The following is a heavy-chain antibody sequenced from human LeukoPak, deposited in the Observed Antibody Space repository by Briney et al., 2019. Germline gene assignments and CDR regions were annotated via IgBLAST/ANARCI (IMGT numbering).Heavy chain of an antibody. CDR3: ARGRAPIIMVRGVTFDY. D-gene: IGHD3-10*01. CDR1: GGSFSGYY. V-gene: IGHV4-34*01. Sequence: KPSETLSLTCAVYGGSFSGYYWSWIRQPPGKGLEWIGEINHSGSTNYNPSLKSRVTISVDTSKNQFSLKLSSVTAADTAVYYCARGRAPIIMVRGVTFDYWGQGTLVTVSS. J-gene: IGHJ4*02. CDR2: INHSGST.